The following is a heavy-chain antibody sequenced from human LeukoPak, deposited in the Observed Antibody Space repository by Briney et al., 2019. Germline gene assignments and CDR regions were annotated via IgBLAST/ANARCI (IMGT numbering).Heavy chain of an antibody. CDR1: GFTFSSYA. V-gene: IGHV3-23*01. CDR3: AKAAESSRIFGVVMALYYYMDV. Sequence: GGSLRLSCAASGFTFSSYAMGWVRQAPGKGLEWVSAISGSGGSTYYADSVKGRFTISRDNSKNTLYLQMNSLRAEDTAVYYCAKAAESSRIFGVVMALYYYMDVWGKGTTVTVSS. CDR2: ISGSGGST. J-gene: IGHJ6*03. D-gene: IGHD3-3*02.